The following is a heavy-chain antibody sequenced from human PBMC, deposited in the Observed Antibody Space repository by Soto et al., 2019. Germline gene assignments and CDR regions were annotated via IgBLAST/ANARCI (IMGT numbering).Heavy chain of an antibody. CDR3: AADSRYCSGGNCEDY. J-gene: IGHJ4*02. V-gene: IGHV1-58*02. D-gene: IGHD2-15*01. CDR2: IVVGSGHT. Sequence: QMQLVQSGPEVKKPGTSVKVSCKASGFTFTSSAMQWVRQARGQRLEWIGWIVVGSGHTNYAQKFQERVTITRDMCISTAYMELSSLRSEDTAVYYCAADSRYCSGGNCEDYWGQGTLVTVSS. CDR1: GFTFTSSA.